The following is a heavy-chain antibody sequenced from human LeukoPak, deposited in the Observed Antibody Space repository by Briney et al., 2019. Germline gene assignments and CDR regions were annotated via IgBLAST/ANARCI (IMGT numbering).Heavy chain of an antibody. CDR2: IYSGGST. D-gene: IGHD6-19*01. CDR1: GFTVSSNY. CDR3: ARGPGYSSGWTAFDY. V-gene: IGHV3-66*01. J-gene: IGHJ4*02. Sequence: TGGSLRLSCAASGFTVSSNYMSWVRQAPGKGLEWVSVIYSGGSTYYADSVKGRFTISRDNSKNTLYLQMNSLRAEDTAVYYCARGPGYSSGWTAFDYWGQGTLVTVSS.